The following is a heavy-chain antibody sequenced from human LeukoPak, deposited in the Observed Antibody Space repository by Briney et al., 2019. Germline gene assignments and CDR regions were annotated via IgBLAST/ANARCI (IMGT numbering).Heavy chain of an antibody. CDR3: ARRFSGSYFKPTDAFDI. CDR1: GGSISSSNW. V-gene: IGHV4-4*02. Sequence: SGTLSLTCAVSGGSISSSNWWSWVRQPPGKGLEWIGEIYHSGSTNYNPSLKSRVTISVDKSKNQFSLKLSSVTAADTAVYYCARRFSGSYFKPTDAFDIWGQGTMVTVSS. J-gene: IGHJ3*02. D-gene: IGHD1-26*01. CDR2: IYHSGST.